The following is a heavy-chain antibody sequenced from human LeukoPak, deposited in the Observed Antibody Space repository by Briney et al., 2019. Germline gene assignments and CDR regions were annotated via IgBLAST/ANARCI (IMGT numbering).Heavy chain of an antibody. CDR3: VLSNYYDSRRGFDI. CDR2: MNPNSGNT. CDR1: GHTFTSYD. V-gene: IGHV1-8*01. D-gene: IGHD3-22*01. Sequence: ASVKVSCKASGHTFTSYDINWVRQATGQGLEWMGWMNPNSGNTGYAQKFQGRVTMTRNTSISTAYMELSSLRSEDTAVYYCVLSNYYDSRRGFDIWGQGTMVTVSS. J-gene: IGHJ3*02.